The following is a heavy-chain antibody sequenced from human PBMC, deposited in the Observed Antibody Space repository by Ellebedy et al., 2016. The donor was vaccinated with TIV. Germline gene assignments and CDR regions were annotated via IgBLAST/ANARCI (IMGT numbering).Heavy chain of an antibody. Sequence: GGSLRLSCAASGFTFSTYWMNWVRQAPGKGLEWVSGISAGGNTYYADSVKGRFTISRNDSKNTLYLQMNSLRAEDTAVYYCARDPTSYRFDPWGQGTLVTVSS. CDR3: ARDPTSYRFDP. V-gene: IGHV3-53*04. J-gene: IGHJ5*02. CDR1: GFTFSTYW. CDR2: ISAGGNT.